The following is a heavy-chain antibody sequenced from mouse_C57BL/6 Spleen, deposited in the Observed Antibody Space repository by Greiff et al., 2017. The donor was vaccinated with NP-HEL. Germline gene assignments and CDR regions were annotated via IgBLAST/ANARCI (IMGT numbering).Heavy chain of an antibody. J-gene: IGHJ4*01. D-gene: IGHD2-1*01. Sequence: QVQLQQSGAELVRPGTSVKVSCKASGYAFTNYLIEWVKQRPGQGLEWIGVINPGSGGTNYNEKFKGKATLTADKSSSTAYMQLSSLTSEDSAVYFCARPLYGNYEENYAMDYWGQGTSVTVSS. CDR2: INPGSGGT. CDR1: GYAFTNYL. V-gene: IGHV1-54*01. CDR3: ARPLYGNYEENYAMDY.